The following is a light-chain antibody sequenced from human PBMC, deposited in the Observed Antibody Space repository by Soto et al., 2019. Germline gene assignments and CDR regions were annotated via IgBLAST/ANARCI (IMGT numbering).Light chain of an antibody. CDR2: DNY. J-gene: IGLJ3*02. CDR3: AAWDDSLNAWV. Sequence: QSVLTQPPSASGPPGQRVTISCSGSNSNIGSNTVAWYQQLPGTAPKLLMYDNYQRPSGVPDRFSGSKSDTSHSLAISGLHSEDEADYYCAAWDDSLNAWVFGGGTKLTVL. CDR1: NSNIGSNT. V-gene: IGLV1-44*01.